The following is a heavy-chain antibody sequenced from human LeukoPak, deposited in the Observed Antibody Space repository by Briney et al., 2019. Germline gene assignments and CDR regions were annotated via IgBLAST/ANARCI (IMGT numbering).Heavy chain of an antibody. D-gene: IGHD5-24*01. Sequence: PGGSLRLSCAASGFTFSSYGMHWVRQAPGKGLEWVSSISGSGGSTYYADSVKGRFTISRDNSKNTLYLQMNSLRAEDTAVYYCARDGYNFFAFDIWGQGTMVTVSS. CDR3: ARDGYNFFAFDI. J-gene: IGHJ3*02. CDR2: ISGSGGST. V-gene: IGHV3-23*01. CDR1: GFTFSSYG.